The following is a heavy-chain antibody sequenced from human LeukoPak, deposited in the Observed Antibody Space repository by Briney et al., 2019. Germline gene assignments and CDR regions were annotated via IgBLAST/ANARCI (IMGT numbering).Heavy chain of an antibody. V-gene: IGHV1-18*01. CDR1: GYTFTSYG. J-gene: IGHJ4*02. CDR3: ARDQFYRPYRGEAISFDY. D-gene: IGHD3-10*01. CDR2: ISAYNGNT. Sequence: ASVKVSCKASGYTFTSYGITWVRQAPGQGLEWMGWISAYNGNTHYAQKLQGRVTMTTDTSTSTAYMDLRSLRSDDTAVYYCARDQFYRPYRGEAISFDYWGQGTLVTVSA.